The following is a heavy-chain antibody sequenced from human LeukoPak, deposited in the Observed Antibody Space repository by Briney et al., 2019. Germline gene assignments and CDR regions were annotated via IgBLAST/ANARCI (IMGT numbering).Heavy chain of an antibody. D-gene: IGHD6-13*01. CDR2: IRYDGSNK. V-gene: IGHV3-30*02. J-gene: IGHJ4*02. CDR1: GFTFSSYG. Sequence: GSLRLSCAASGFTFSSYGMHWVRQAPGKGLEWVAFIRYDGSNKYYADSVKGRFTISRDNSKNTLYLQMNSLRAEDTAVYCCAKGPPIAAAGTDYWGQGTLVTVSS. CDR3: AKGPPIAAAGTDY.